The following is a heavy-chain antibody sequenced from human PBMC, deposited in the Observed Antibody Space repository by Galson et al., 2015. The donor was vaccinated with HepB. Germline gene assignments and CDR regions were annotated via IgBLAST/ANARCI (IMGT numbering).Heavy chain of an antibody. CDR2: INPNSGGT. J-gene: IGHJ4*02. CDR3: AKTDLLHSSFDY. V-gene: IGHV1-2*06. Sequence: SVKVSCKASGYTFTGYYMHWVRQAPGQGLEWMGRINPNSGGTNYAQKFQGRVTMTRDTSISTAYMELSRLRSDDTAVYYCAKTDLLHSSFDYWGQGTLVTVSS. CDR1: GYTFTGYY. D-gene: IGHD6-19*01.